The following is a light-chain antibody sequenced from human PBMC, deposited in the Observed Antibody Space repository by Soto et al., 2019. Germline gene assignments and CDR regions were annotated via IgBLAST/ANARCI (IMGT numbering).Light chain of an antibody. CDR3: QHYNSYSEA. CDR1: QTISSW. Sequence: DIQMSQSPSTLAGSVGGRVPITCRASQTISSWLAWYQQKPGKAPKLLIYKASTLKSGVPSRFSGSGSGTEFTLTISSLQPDDFATYYCQHYNSYSEAFGQGTKVDIK. J-gene: IGKJ1*01. V-gene: IGKV1-5*03. CDR2: KAS.